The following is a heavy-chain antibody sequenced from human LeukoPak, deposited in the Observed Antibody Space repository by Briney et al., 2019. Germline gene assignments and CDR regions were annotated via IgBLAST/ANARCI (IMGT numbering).Heavy chain of an antibody. V-gene: IGHV4-34*01. CDR3: AGVIRYSPGGFDY. CDR1: GGSFSGYY. Sequence: SETLSLTCAVYGGSFSGYYWSWIRQPPGKGLEWIGEINHSGSTNYNPSLKSRVTISVDTSKNQFSLKLSSVTAADMAVEYCAGVIRYSPGGFDYWGQGTLVTVSS. D-gene: IGHD3-9*01. J-gene: IGHJ4*02. CDR2: INHSGST.